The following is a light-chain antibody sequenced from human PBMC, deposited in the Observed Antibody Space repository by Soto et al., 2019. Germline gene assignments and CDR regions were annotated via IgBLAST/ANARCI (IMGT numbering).Light chain of an antibody. Sequence: QAVVTQEPSLTVSPGGTVTLTCGSSAGAVTSAYYPNWFQQKPGQAPRALIYSTDKKHSWTPARFSGSLLGGKAALTLSGVQPEDEAEYYCLLYHDGAQLAFGGGTKLTVL. CDR2: STD. CDR1: AGAVTSAYY. J-gene: IGLJ3*02. V-gene: IGLV7-43*01. CDR3: LLYHDGAQLA.